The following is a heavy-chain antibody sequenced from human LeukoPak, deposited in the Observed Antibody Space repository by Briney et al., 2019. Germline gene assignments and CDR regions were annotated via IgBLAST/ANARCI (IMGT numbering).Heavy chain of an antibody. Sequence: GGSLRLSCAASGFTVSSNYMSWVRQAPGKGLEWVANIKQDGSEKYYVDSVKGRFTISRDNAKNSLYLQMNSLRAEDTAVYYCAKGMDYVLTFPYDYWGQGTLVTVSS. V-gene: IGHV3-7*01. D-gene: IGHD2/OR15-2a*01. CDR3: AKGMDYVLTFPYDY. CDR2: IKQDGSEK. CDR1: GFTVSSNY. J-gene: IGHJ4*02.